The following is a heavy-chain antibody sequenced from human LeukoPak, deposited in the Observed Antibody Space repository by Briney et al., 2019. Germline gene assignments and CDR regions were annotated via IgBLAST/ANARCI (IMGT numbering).Heavy chain of an antibody. Sequence: PSETLSLTCTVSGGSISGSSYYWGWIRQPPGKGLEWIGSIYYSGSTYYNPSLKSRVTMSVDTSKNQFSLKLSSVTAADTAVYYCARSITMVRGVAAYWGQGTLVTVSS. J-gene: IGHJ4*02. D-gene: IGHD3-10*01. CDR2: IYYSGST. V-gene: IGHV4-39*01. CDR3: ARSITMVRGVAAY. CDR1: GGSISGSSYY.